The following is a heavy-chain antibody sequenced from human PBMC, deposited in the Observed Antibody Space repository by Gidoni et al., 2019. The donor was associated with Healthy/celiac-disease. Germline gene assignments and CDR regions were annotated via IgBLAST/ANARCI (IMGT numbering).Heavy chain of an antibody. Sequence: EVQLLESGGGLVQPGGSLRLSCAASGFTFSTFAMSWVRQAPGEGLEWVSTITESGVNTYYADAVKGRFTISRDNSKNTLYLQINSLRAEDTAIYYCAKDHRGDDPEGNGFDIWGHGTRVTMSS. D-gene: IGHD2-21*02. V-gene: IGHV3-23*01. CDR2: ITESGVNT. CDR3: AKDHRGDDPEGNGFDI. CDR1: GFTFSTFA. J-gene: IGHJ3*02.